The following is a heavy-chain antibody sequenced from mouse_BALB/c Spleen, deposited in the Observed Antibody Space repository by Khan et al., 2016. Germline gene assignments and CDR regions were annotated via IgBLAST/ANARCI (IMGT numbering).Heavy chain of an antibody. CDR1: GYSITSGYY. CDR3: ASNGNDEGFAY. CDR2: ISYDGSN. J-gene: IGHJ3*01. Sequence: EVQLQESGPGLVKPSQSLSLTCSVTGYSITSGYYWNWIRQFPGNKLEWMGSISYDGSNNYNPSLKNRISITRYPSKNQFFLPLNSFTTEASATWYCASNGNDEGFAYWGQGTLVTVAA. V-gene: IGHV3-6*02. D-gene: IGHD2-2*01.